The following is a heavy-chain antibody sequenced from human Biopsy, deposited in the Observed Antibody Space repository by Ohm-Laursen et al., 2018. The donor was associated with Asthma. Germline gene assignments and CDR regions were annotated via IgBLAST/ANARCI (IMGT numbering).Heavy chain of an antibody. CDR2: IYYSGRT. Sequence: TLSLTSIVSGYAMSTSGSYWRWIRQSPGKGLEWIGSIYYSGRTYYNPSLESRVTKSANTSQNHFSLKVTSVTAADTAVYYCARAVSSSSYWYFDLWGRGDLVTVSS. D-gene: IGHD6-6*01. CDR1: GYAMSTSGSY. V-gene: IGHV4-39*02. CDR3: ARAVSSSSYWYFDL. J-gene: IGHJ2*01.